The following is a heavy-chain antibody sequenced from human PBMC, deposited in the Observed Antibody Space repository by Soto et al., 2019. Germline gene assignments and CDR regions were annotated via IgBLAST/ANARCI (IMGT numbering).Heavy chain of an antibody. Sequence: ASVKVSCKASGYTFTGYYMHWVRQAPGQGLEWMGWINPNSGGTNYAQKFQGWVTMTRNTSISTVYMELSSLRSEDTAVYYCARGWGRWPHEKPGDYWGQGTLLTVSS. D-gene: IGHD3-16*01. CDR2: INPNSGGT. J-gene: IGHJ4*02. CDR1: GYTFTGYY. V-gene: IGHV1-2*04. CDR3: ARGWGRWPHEKPGDY.